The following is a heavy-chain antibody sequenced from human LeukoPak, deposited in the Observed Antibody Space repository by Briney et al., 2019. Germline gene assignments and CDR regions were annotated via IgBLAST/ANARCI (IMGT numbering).Heavy chain of an antibody. V-gene: IGHV1-8*03. Sequence: ASVKVSCKASGYTFTSYDINWVRQATGQGLEWMGWMNPNSGNTGYAQKFQGRVTITRNTSISTAYMELSSLRSEDTAVYYCARSGYWAYYYDSSGYGVDYWGQGTLVTVSS. CDR3: ARSGYWAYYYDSSGYGVDY. CDR1: GYTFTSYD. J-gene: IGHJ4*02. D-gene: IGHD3-22*01. CDR2: MNPNSGNT.